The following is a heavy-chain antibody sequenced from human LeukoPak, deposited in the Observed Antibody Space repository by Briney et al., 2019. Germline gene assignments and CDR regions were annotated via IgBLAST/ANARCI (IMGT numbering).Heavy chain of an antibody. J-gene: IGHJ6*03. V-gene: IGHV4-59*01. Sequence: SETLSPTCTVSGGSISSYYGSWVRQPPGKGREWVGYIYYSGSTNYTPSLKTRVTISVHTSKNQFSLRLRSVTAADTAVYYCARIDREGPYYSYLDVWGKGTTVTVSS. CDR3: ARIDREGPYYSYLDV. CDR2: IYYSGST. CDR1: GGSISSYY.